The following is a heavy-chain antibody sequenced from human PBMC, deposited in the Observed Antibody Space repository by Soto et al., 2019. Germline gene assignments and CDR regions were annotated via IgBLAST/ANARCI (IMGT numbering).Heavy chain of an antibody. V-gene: IGHV6-1*01. CDR1: GDSVSSNSAA. Sequence: PSETLSLTCVLSGDSVSSNSAAWNWIRQSPSRGLEWLGRTYYRSKWYNDYAVSVKSRITINPDTSKNQLSLQLNSVTPGDTAGEYGARGLLNGMDVCGKGSTVTV. D-gene: IGHD3-10*01. CDR2: TYYRSKWYN. CDR3: ARGLLNGMDV. J-gene: IGHJ6*04.